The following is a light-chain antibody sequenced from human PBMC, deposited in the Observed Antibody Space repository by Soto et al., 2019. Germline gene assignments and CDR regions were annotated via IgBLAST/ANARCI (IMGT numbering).Light chain of an antibody. CDR2: AAS. CDR1: QSVSSNY. V-gene: IGKV3-20*01. Sequence: EIVLTQSPGTLSLSPGERATLSCRASQSVSSNYVAWYQQKPGQAPRLLISAASSRATGIPYRFSGSGSGTDFTLTISGLEPEDFAVYYCQQYGSSPFAFGPGTKVDIK. J-gene: IGKJ3*01. CDR3: QQYGSSPFA.